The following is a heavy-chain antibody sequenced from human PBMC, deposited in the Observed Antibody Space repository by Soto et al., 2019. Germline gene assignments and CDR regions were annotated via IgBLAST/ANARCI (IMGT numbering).Heavy chain of an antibody. Sequence: PGGSLRLSCAASGFTFSSYGMHWVRQAPGKGLEWVAVISYDGSNKYYADSVKGRFTISRDNSKNTLYLQMNSLRAEDTAVYYCAKDPHRTGIYYGMDVWGQGTTVTVSS. CDR1: GFTFSSYG. J-gene: IGHJ6*02. CDR3: AKDPHRTGIYYGMDV. CDR2: ISYDGSNK. V-gene: IGHV3-30*18.